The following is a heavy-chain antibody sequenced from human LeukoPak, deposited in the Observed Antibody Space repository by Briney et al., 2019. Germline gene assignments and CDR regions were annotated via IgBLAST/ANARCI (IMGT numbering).Heavy chain of an antibody. CDR3: ARVAYYRVTADQITDAFDV. CDR2: LYSDGTT. J-gene: IGHJ3*01. V-gene: IGHV3-66*01. D-gene: IGHD2-21*02. Sequence: GGSLRLSCAASGFTISSHYMNWVRQAPGKGLQWVSVLYSDGTTYYADSVKGRFTISRDNSRSTLYLQMNSLRAEDTAVYFCARVAYYRVTADQITDAFDVWGRGTAVTVSS. CDR1: GFTISSHY.